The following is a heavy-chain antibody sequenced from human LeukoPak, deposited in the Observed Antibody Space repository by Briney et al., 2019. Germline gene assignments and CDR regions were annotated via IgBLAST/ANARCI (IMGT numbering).Heavy chain of an antibody. V-gene: IGHV5-10-1*01. Sequence: GESLKISCKGCGYSFTSYWISWVRQMPGKGLEWMGRIDPSDSYTNYSPSFQGHVTISADKSISTAYLQWSSLKASDTAMYYCARTVLSPDTEIDYWGQGTLVAVSS. CDR3: ARTVLSPDTEIDY. CDR2: IDPSDSYT. D-gene: IGHD5-18*01. CDR1: GYSFTSYW. J-gene: IGHJ4*02.